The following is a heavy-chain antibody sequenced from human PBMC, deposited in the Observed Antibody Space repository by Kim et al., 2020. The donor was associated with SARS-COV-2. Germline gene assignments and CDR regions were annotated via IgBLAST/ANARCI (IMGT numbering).Heavy chain of an antibody. CDR1: GYTFTSYY. J-gene: IGHJ5*02. V-gene: IGHV1-46*01. CDR3: ARVPYYCSGGSCQPNWFDP. Sequence: ASVKVSCKASGYTFTSYYMHWVRQAPGQGLEGMGIINPSGGSTSYAQKFQGRVTMTRDTSTSTVYMELSSLRSEDTAVYYCARVPYYCSGGSCQPNWFDPWGQGTLVTVSS. D-gene: IGHD2-15*01. CDR2: INPSGGST.